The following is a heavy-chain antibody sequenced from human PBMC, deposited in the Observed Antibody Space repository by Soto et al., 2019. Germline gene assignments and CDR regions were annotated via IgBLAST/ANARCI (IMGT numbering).Heavy chain of an antibody. V-gene: IGHV1-24*01. CDR2: FDPEDGET. Sequence: ASVKVSCKVSGYTLTELSMHWVRQAPGKGPEGMGGFDPEDGETIYAQKFQGRVTMTEDTSTDTAYMELSSLRSEDTAVYYCVTGYFSSTSSQKSQGNWFHACGQGTLVRLSS. CDR1: GYTLTELS. CDR3: VTGYFSSTSSQKSQGNWFHA. D-gene: IGHD2-2*03. J-gene: IGHJ5*02.